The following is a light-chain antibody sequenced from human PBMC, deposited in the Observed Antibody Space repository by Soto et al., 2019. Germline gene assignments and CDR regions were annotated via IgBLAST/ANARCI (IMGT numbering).Light chain of an antibody. Sequence: EIVLTQSPATLSLSPGERDTLYCRASQSVSSYLAWYQQKPGQAPRLLIYDASNRATGVPARFSGSGSGTDFTLTISSLEPEDFAVYYCQQRSNWPLTFGGGTKVDIK. CDR3: QQRSNWPLT. CDR2: DAS. CDR1: QSVSSY. J-gene: IGKJ4*01. V-gene: IGKV3-11*01.